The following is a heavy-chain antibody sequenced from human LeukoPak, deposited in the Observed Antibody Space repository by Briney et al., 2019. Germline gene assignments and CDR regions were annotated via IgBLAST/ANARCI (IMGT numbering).Heavy chain of an antibody. Sequence: ASVKVSCKASGYTFTGYYMHWVRQAPGQGLEWMGWINPNSGGTNYAQKFQGRVTMTRDTSISTAYMELSRLRSDDTAVYYCARDFGIQWFGELLYPYNWFDPWGQGTLVTVSS. CDR2: INPNSGGT. J-gene: IGHJ5*02. V-gene: IGHV1-2*02. D-gene: IGHD3-10*01. CDR1: GYTFTGYY. CDR3: ARDFGIQWFGELLYPYNWFDP.